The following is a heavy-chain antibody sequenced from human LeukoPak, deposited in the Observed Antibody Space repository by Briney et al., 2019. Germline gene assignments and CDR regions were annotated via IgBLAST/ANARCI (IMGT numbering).Heavy chain of an antibody. Sequence: PGGSLSLSCAASGFTFSTYSMNCVRQAPGKGLEWVSYISSSSTRYYADSVKGRFTISRDNAKNSLYLQMNSLRDEDTAVYYCARDLLGEMATDDYWGQGTLVTVSS. CDR1: GFTFSTYS. CDR2: ISSSSTR. V-gene: IGHV3-48*02. D-gene: IGHD5-24*01. CDR3: ARDLLGEMATDDY. J-gene: IGHJ4*02.